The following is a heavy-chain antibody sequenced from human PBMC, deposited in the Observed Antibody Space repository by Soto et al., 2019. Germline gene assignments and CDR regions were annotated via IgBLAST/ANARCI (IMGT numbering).Heavy chain of an antibody. CDR2: IYYSATT. V-gene: IGHV4-59*01. CDR3: ARDGYDFSSDWFDP. Sequence: SETLSLTCTVSGGSISSYYWSWIRQPPGKGLEWIGYIYYSATTNYNPSLKSRVTISVDTSKNQFSLKLTSVTAADTAVYYCARDGYDFSSDWFDPWGQGTLVTVSS. CDR1: GGSISSYY. J-gene: IGHJ5*02. D-gene: IGHD3-3*01.